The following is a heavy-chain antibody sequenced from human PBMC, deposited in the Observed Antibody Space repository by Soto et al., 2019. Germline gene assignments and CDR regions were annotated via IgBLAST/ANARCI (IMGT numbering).Heavy chain of an antibody. V-gene: IGHV1-69*13. D-gene: IGHD3-9*01. CDR1: GGTFSSYA. J-gene: IGHJ6*02. Sequence: SVKVSCKASGGTFSSYAISWVRQAPGQGLEWMGGIIPIFGTANYAQKFQGRVTITADESTSTAYMELSSLRSEDTAVYYCARGGRYFDWLLDTYYYYGMDVWGQGTTVTVSS. CDR3: ARGGRYFDWLLDTYYYYGMDV. CDR2: IIPIFGTA.